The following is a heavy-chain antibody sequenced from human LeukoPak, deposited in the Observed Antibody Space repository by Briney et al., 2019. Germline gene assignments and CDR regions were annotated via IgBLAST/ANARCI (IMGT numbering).Heavy chain of an antibody. CDR3: ARDIPGAASAFDY. J-gene: IGHJ4*02. Sequence: GGPLRLSLAPPEFTLVNCWRTWVGQARGKDLERVANINRDGSVSYYMVSVKGRFTISRDNAKNSLYLQMNSLRVDDTAVYYCARDIPGAASAFDYWGQGTLVTVSS. CDR2: INRDGSVS. CDR1: EFTLVNCW. V-gene: IGHV3-7*03. D-gene: IGHD2-21*01.